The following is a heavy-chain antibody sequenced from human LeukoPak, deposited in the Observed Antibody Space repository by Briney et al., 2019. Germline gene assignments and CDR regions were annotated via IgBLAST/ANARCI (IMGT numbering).Heavy chain of an antibody. CDR3: ARARTRGNNWYFDY. D-gene: IGHD1-1*01. CDR2: IYYRGNT. CDR1: GDSISNYN. J-gene: IGHJ4*02. V-gene: IGHV4-59*01. Sequence: PSETLSLTCTVSGDSISNYNWNWIWRPPGKGLERLGYIYYRGNTNYNPSLKSRLTVSADTSKSQCSLRVSSVTAADTAVYYCARARTRGNNWYFDYWGQGTLVTVSS.